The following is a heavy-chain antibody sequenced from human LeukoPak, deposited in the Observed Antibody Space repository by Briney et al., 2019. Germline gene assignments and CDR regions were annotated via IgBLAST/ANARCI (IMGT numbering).Heavy chain of an antibody. V-gene: IGHV4-39*01. D-gene: IGHD3-16*02. J-gene: IGHJ5*02. CDR3: ARRGEGVILEPFDP. Sequence: SETLSLTCTVSGGSISSSSYYWGWIRQPPGKGLEWIGSIYYSGSTYYNPSLKSRVTISVDTSKNQFSLKLSSVTAADTAVYYCARRGEGVILEPFDPWGQGTLVTVSS. CDR1: GGSISSSSYY. CDR2: IYYSGST.